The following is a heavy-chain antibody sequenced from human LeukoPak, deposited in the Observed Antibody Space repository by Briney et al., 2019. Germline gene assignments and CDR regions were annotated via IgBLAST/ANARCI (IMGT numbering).Heavy chain of an antibody. D-gene: IGHD3-22*01. Sequence: PGGALRLSCAASGFTFSSYAMSWVRQAPGKGLEWVSAIIGSGGSTYYADSVKGRFTISRDNSKNTLYLQMNSLRAEDTAVYYCAKANGKIVVVVLDWGQGTLVTVSS. J-gene: IGHJ4*02. CDR2: IIGSGGST. V-gene: IGHV3-23*01. CDR3: AKANGKIVVVVLD. CDR1: GFTFSSYA.